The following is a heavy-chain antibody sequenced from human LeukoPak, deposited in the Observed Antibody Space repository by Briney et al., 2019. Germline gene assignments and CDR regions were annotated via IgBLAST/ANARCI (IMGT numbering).Heavy chain of an antibody. V-gene: IGHV1-69*13. J-gene: IGHJ5*02. D-gene: IGHD4-11*01. CDR3: ARCQRYSKKAGNWFDP. CDR2: IFPIFGTT. CDR1: GGTFSSYA. Sequence: ASVKVSCKASGGTFSSYAINWVRQAPGQGLEWMAGIFPIFGTTKYAQKFQGRVTITADESTSTAYMELSSLRSEDTAVYYCARCQRYSKKAGNWFDPWGQGTLVTVSS.